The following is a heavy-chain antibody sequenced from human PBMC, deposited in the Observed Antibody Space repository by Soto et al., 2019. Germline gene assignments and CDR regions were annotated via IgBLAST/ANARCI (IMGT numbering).Heavy chain of an antibody. CDR2: IYYSGST. V-gene: IGHV4-31*03. J-gene: IGHJ3*02. CDR1: GGSISSGGYY. CDR3: GRVLSVGYCSGGSCYSPAIDI. Sequence: PSETLSLTCTVSGGSISSGGYYWSWIRQHPGKGLEWIGYIYYSGSTYYNPSLKSRVTISVDTSKNQFSLKLSSVTAADTAVYYCGRVLSVGYCSGGSCYSPAIDIWGQGTMVTVAS. D-gene: IGHD2-15*01.